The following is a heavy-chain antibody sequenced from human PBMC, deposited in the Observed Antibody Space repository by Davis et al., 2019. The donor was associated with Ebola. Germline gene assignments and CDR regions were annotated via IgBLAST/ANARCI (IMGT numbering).Heavy chain of an antibody. D-gene: IGHD4-17*01. Sequence: PGGSLRLSCAASAFTFSDFYMSWIRQAPGKGLEWVAWISSTSAYTRFADSVKGRFTISRDNSKNTLYLQMNSLRVEDTAVYNCASGLYGDYSDGYWGQGTLVTVSS. CDR3: ASGLYGDYSDGY. V-gene: IGHV3-11*06. J-gene: IGHJ4*02. CDR1: AFTFSDFY. CDR2: ISSTSAYT.